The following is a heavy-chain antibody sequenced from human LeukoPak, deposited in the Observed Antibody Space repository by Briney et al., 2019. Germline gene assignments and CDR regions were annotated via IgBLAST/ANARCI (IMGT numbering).Heavy chain of an antibody. CDR3: ARDCSGGSCLDY. J-gene: IGHJ4*02. CDR2: IRYDGSNK. Sequence: GGSLRLSCAASGFTFSSYAMHWVRQAPGKGLEWVAFIRYDGSNKYYADSVKGRFTISRDNSKNTLYLQMNSLRAEDTAVYYCARDCSGGSCLDYWGQGTLVTVSS. D-gene: IGHD2-15*01. CDR1: GFTFSSYA. V-gene: IGHV3-30*02.